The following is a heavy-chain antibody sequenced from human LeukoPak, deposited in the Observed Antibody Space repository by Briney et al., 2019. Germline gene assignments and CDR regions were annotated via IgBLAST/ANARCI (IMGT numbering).Heavy chain of an antibody. V-gene: IGHV3-21*01. CDR2: ISSSSSYI. CDR3: ARDKVTY. Sequence: GGSLRLSCAASGFTFSSYSMNWARQAPGKGLEWVSSISSSSSYIYYADLVKGRFTISRDNAKDSLYLQMNSLRAEDTAVYYCARDKVTYWGRGTLVTVSS. CDR1: GFTFSSYS. J-gene: IGHJ4*02.